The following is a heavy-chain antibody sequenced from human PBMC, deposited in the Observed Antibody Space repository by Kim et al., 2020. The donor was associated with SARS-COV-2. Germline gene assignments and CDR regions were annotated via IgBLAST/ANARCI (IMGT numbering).Heavy chain of an antibody. CDR3: AREPTDSSGADY. CDR2: INAGNGNT. J-gene: IGHJ4*02. D-gene: IGHD6-19*01. CDR1: GYTFTSYA. V-gene: IGHV1-3*01. Sequence: ASVKVSCKASGYTFTSYAMHWVRQAPGQRLEWMGWINAGNGNTKYSQKFQGRVTITRDTSASTAYMELSSLRSEDTAVYYCAREPTDSSGADYWGQGTLVTVSS.